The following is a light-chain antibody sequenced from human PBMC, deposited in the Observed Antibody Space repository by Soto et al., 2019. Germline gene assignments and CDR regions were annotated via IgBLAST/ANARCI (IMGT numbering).Light chain of an antibody. J-gene: IGLJ2*01. CDR2: DVS. Sequence: QSALTQPASVSGSPGQSITISCTGTSSDVGAYNYVSWYQHHPGKAPKLLIYDVSHRPSGVANRFSGSKSRNTASLTISGLQAEDEADYYCSSYTSSSSVVFGGGTKLTVL. V-gene: IGLV2-14*03. CDR1: SSDVGAYNY. CDR3: SSYTSSSSVV.